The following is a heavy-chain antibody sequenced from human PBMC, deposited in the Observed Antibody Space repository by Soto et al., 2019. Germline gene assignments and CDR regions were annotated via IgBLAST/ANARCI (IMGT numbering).Heavy chain of an antibody. Sequence: QVQLVQSGAEVKKPGASVKVSCKASGYTFTSYGISWVRQAPGQGLEWMGWISAYNGNTNYAQKLQGRVTMTTDTSTSTAYMELRSLRSDDTAVYYCARDLALGDYVDFHGPLVWGQGTLVTVSS. J-gene: IGHJ4*02. CDR1: GYTFTSYG. V-gene: IGHV1-18*01. CDR3: ARDLALGDYVDFHGPLV. D-gene: IGHD4-17*01. CDR2: ISAYNGNT.